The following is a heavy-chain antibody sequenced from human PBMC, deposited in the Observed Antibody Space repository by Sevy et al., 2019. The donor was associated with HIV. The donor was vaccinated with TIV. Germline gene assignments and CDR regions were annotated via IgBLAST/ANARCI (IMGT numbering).Heavy chain of an antibody. CDR1: GYSFTSYW. V-gene: IGHV5-51*01. CDR3: ARHDPVGYCSSTSCYSGDY. J-gene: IGHJ4*02. CDR2: IYPGDSDT. Sequence: LKISCKGSGYSFTSYWIGWVRQMPGKGLEWMGIIYPGDSDTRYSPSFQGQVTISADKSISTAYLQWSSLKASDTAMYYCARHDPVGYCSSTSCYSGDYWGQGTLVTVSS. D-gene: IGHD2-2*02.